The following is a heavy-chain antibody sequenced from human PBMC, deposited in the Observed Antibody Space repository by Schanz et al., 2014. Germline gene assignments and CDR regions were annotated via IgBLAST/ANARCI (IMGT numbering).Heavy chain of an antibody. CDR2: ISGSSIHK. D-gene: IGHD2-21*02. CDR1: GFIFSNSW. V-gene: IGHV3-48*01. J-gene: IGHJ4*02. CDR3: ARDLNRCGGDCYSG. Sequence: EVRLVESGGGLVQPGGSLRLSCAASGFIFSNSWMSWVRQAPGKGLEWVSHISGSSIHKNYADSVKGRFSISRDNSKNTLFLQMSSLRAEDTAVYYCARDLNRCGGDCYSGWGQGTLVAVSS.